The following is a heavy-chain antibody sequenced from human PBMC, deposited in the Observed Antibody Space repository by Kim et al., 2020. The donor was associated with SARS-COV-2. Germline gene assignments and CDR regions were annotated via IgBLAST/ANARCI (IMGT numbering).Heavy chain of an antibody. J-gene: IGHJ6*02. CDR3: AKQYCSSSSCQNHHRGSLDV. Sequence: GRFTISRDNSKNTLYLQMDSLRAEDTAVYYCAKQYCSSSSCQNHHRGSLDVWGQGTTVTVSS. D-gene: IGHD2-2*01. V-gene: IGHV3-30*02.